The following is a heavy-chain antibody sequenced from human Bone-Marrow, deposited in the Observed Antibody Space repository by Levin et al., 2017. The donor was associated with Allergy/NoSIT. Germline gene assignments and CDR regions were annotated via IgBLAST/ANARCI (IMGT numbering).Heavy chain of an antibody. V-gene: IGHV1-8*01. CDR2: MNPHRGDT. CDR1: GYTFSNYD. D-gene: IGHD1-7*01. J-gene: IGHJ6*02. Sequence: PAASVKVSCKASGYTFSNYDIIWVRQATGHGLEWMGWMNPHRGDTGYAQKFQGRVTMTRNTSISTAYMEVTSLRSEDTAVYYCSRFNWNYMSLAGYYAMDVWGQGTTVTVSS. CDR3: SRFNWNYMSLAGYYAMDV.